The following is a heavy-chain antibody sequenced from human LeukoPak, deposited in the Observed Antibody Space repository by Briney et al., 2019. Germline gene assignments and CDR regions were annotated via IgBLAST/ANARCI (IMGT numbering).Heavy chain of an antibody. D-gene: IGHD3-22*01. J-gene: IGHJ4*02. CDR1: GFTFDDYG. V-gene: IGHV3-20*04. CDR2: INWNGGST. Sequence: PGGSLRLSCAASGFTFDDYGMSWVRQAPGKGLEWVSGINWNGGSTGYADSVKGRFTISRDNAKNSLYLQMNSLRAEDTALYYCARAVEYYDSSGYYYVYYFDYWGQGTLVTVSS. CDR3: ARAVEYYDSSGYYYVYYFDY.